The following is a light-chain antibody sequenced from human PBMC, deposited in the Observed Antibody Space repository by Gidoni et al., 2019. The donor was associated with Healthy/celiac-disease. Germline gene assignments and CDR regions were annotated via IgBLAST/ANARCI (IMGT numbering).Light chain of an antibody. J-gene: IGKJ3*01. CDR1: QSVSSSY. Sequence: EIVLTQSPGTLSLSPGERATLSCRASQSVSSSYFAWYQQPPGQAPRLLIYGTSRRATGIPDRFSGSGSGTDFTLTISRLEPEDFAVYYCQQYGSFTFGPGTKVDIK. V-gene: IGKV3-20*01. CDR2: GTS. CDR3: QQYGSFT.